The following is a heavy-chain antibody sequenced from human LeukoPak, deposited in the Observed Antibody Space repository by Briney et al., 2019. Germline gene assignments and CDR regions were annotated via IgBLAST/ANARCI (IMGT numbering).Heavy chain of an antibody. CDR2: IKGDESAK. D-gene: IGHD1-1*01. J-gene: IGHJ4*02. CDR3: ARDVVWSLDY. V-gene: IGHV3-7*01. CDR1: GFTFINYW. Sequence: PGGALTLSCAGSGFTFINYWMAWVRQAPARGVEWVGNIKGDESAKHQADSVKGRFTIYRDNLQNSVYLQMSSLRGEDTAVYYCARDVVWSLDYWGQGTLVTVSS.